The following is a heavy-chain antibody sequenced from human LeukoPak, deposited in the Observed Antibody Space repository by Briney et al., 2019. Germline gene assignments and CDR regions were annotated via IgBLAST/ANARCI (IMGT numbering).Heavy chain of an antibody. CDR2: IHYSGSN. V-gene: IGHV4-59*01. D-gene: IGHD6-19*01. J-gene: IGHJ2*01. CDR1: SRSISSYY. CDR3: ARGLRYSSGWYDWYFDL. Sequence: SSETLSLTCTVSSRSISSYYWSWIRQPPGKGLEWIGYIHYSGSNNCNPSLKSRVTISVDTSKNQFSLKLSSVTAADTAVYYCARGLRYSSGWYDWYFDLWGRGTLVTVSS.